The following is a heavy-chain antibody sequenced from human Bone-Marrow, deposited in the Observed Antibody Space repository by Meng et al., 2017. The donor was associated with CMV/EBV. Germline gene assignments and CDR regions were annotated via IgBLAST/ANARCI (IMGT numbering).Heavy chain of an antibody. J-gene: IGHJ5*02. Sequence: LRLSCTVSGGSISSGTYYWSWIRQHPGKGLEWIGYISYSGSTYYNPSLKSRLIISVDPSKNQFSLKLRSATAADTAVYYCSRCVAPTARFDPWGHGTLVTVSS. CDR3: SRCVAPTARFDP. D-gene: IGHD1-14*01. CDR1: GGSISSGTYY. CDR2: ISYSGST. V-gene: IGHV4-31*03.